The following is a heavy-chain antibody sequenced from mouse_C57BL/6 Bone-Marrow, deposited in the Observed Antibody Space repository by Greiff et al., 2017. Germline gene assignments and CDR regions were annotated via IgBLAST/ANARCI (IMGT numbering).Heavy chain of an antibody. CDR1: GYTFTSYW. CDR2: INPSNGGT. Sequence: QVQLQQPGTELVKPGASVKLSCKASGYTFTSYWMHWVKQRPGKGLEWIGNINPSNGGTNYNEKFKSKATLTVDKSSSTAYMQLSSLTSEDSAVYCCAREMAHYYAMDYWGQGTSVTVSS. V-gene: IGHV1-53*01. J-gene: IGHJ4*01. CDR3: AREMAHYYAMDY.